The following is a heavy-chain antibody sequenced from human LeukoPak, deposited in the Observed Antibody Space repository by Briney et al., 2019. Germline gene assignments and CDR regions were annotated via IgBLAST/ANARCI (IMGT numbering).Heavy chain of an antibody. V-gene: IGHV3-66*01. J-gene: IGHJ4*02. CDR3: AREIGHVRGYSYLGY. CDR1: GFTVSSNY. D-gene: IGHD5-18*01. CDR2: IYSGGST. Sequence: GGSLRLSCAASGFTVSSNYMSWVRQAPGKGLEWVSVIYSGGSTYYADSVKGRFTIFRDNSKNTLYLQMNSLRAEDTAVYYCAREIGHVRGYSYLGYWGQGTLVTVSS.